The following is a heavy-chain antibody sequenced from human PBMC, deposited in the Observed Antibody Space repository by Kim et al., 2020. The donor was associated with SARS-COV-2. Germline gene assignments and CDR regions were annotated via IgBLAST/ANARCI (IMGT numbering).Heavy chain of an antibody. Sequence: GGSLRLSCAASGFTLSSYWMHWVRQAPGKGLVWVSRMSGDGSSTSYADSVKGRFTISRDNAKNALYLQMNSLRVEDTAVYYCARGAYSSGWWYFAFWGQG. CDR2: MSGDGSST. J-gene: IGHJ4*02. D-gene: IGHD6-19*01. CDR3: ARGAYSSGWWYFAF. CDR1: GFTLSSYW. V-gene: IGHV3-74*01.